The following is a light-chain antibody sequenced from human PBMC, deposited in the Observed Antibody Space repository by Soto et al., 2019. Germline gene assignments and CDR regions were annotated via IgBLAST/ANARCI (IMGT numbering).Light chain of an antibody. CDR3: QPFNNWPHT. Sequence: EIDLTQAPATLSYAPSRRPTRSRRASQSVNQKLGWYQQKPGQAPRLLIYVASYRATGIPARFSGRGSGTEYTLTISNLQAEDFAVYYCQPFNNWPHTFGQGTKV. J-gene: IGKJ2*01. CDR2: VAS. CDR1: QSVNQK. V-gene: IGKV3-15*01.